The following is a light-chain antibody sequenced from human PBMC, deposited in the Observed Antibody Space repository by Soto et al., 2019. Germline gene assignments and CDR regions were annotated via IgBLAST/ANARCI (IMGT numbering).Light chain of an antibody. Sequence: EIVLTQSPATLYLSPGERATLSCRASQSVENYLAWFQQKRGQAPRLLIYDTSNRAAGIPDRFSGSGSGTDFTLTIISLEPEDVAVYYCHQRYIWPPLTFGGGTKVEI. CDR2: DTS. CDR3: HQRYIWPPLT. J-gene: IGKJ4*01. CDR1: QSVENY. V-gene: IGKV3-11*01.